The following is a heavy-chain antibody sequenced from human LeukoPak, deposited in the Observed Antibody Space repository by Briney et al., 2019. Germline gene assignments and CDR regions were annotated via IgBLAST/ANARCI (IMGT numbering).Heavy chain of an antibody. CDR1: GDSFSNNIAT. J-gene: IGHJ4*02. V-gene: IGHV6-1*01. CDR3: VRDSDDYYWALDF. D-gene: IGHD3-10*01. CDR2: TYYRSRWGN. Sequence: SQTLSLTCAISGDSFSNNIATWNWVRQSPSRGLEWLGRTYYRSRWGNDYAISVKGRITINPDTSRNQFSLQLNSVTPEDTAVYYCVRDSDDYYWALDFWAQGTLVTVSS.